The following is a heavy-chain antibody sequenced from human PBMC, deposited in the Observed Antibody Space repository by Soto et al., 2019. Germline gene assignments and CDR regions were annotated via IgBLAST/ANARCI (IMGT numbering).Heavy chain of an antibody. D-gene: IGHD6-19*01. J-gene: IGHJ6*02. CDR1: GLTFSSYG. Sequence: PGGSLRLSCAASGLTFSSYGMHWVRQAPGKGLEWVAVISYDGGNKYFVDSVRGRFTISRDNSKNTLYLQMNSLRAEDTAVYYCAKDDLEWLVRGMDVWGQGTTVTVSS. V-gene: IGHV3-30*18. CDR2: ISYDGGNK. CDR3: AKDDLEWLVRGMDV.